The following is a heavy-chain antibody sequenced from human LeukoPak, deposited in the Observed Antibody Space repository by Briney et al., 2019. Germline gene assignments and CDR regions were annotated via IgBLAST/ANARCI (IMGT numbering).Heavy chain of an antibody. V-gene: IGHV1-18*01. CDR1: GYTFTSYG. Sequence: GASVKVSCKASGYTFTSYGISWVRQAPGQGLEWMGWISAYNGNTNYAQKLQGRVTMTTDTSTSTAYMELRSLRSEDTAVYYCAHAERRDGDNFPDYWGQGTLVTVSS. D-gene: IGHD5-24*01. J-gene: IGHJ4*02. CDR3: AHAERRDGDNFPDY. CDR2: ISAYNGNT.